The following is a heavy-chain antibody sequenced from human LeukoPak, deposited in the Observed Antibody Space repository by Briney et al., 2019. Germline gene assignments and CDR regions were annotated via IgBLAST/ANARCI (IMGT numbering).Heavy chain of an antibody. CDR3: AQVMGCSTASCHYYSYYFNY. V-gene: IGHV1-69*01. CDR2: IIPLFGTP. J-gene: IGHJ4*02. D-gene: IGHD2-2*01. CDR1: GGSFSNYT. Sequence: SVKVSCKASGGSFSNYTMSWLRQAPGQAFEWMGGIIPLFGTPRLAQEFQDRVIITADESTSATYMELRSLTSEDTAVYYCAQVMGCSTASCHYYSYYFNYWGQGTLVTVSS.